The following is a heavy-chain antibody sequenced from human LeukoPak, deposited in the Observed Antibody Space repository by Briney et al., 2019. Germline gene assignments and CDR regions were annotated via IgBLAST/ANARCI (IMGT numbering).Heavy chain of an antibody. CDR2: IYSGGST. V-gene: IGHV3-53*01. CDR3: ARDRTRPVLYGYYEYFDL. CDR1: GFTVSSNY. J-gene: IGHJ2*01. D-gene: IGHD4-17*01. Sequence: GGSLRLSCAASGFTVSSNYMSWVRQAPGKGLEWVSVIYSGGSTYYADSVKGRFTISRDNSKNTLYLQKNSLRAEDTAVYYCARDRTRPVLYGYYEYFDLWGRGTLVTVSS.